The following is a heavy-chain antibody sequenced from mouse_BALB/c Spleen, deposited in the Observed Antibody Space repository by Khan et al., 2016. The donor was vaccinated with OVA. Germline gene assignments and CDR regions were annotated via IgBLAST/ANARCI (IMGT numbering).Heavy chain of an antibody. CDR2: INTGGAYT. Sequence: EVELVESGGDFVRPGGSLKLSCAASGFTFSTYGMSWVRQTPDKRLEWVATINTGGAYTYYPDSVKGRITISRDNAKNTLFLQLNSLNTEDTAVYYCSRLAYYSNSEGVAYWGQGTLVTVSA. D-gene: IGHD1-1*01. V-gene: IGHV5-6*01. CDR3: SRLAYYSNSEGVAY. J-gene: IGHJ3*01. CDR1: GFTFSTYG.